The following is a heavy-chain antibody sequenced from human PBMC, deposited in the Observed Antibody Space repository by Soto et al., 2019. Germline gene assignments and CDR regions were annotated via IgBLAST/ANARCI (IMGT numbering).Heavy chain of an antibody. V-gene: IGHV4-61*01. CDR1: GGSVSSGSYY. Sequence: PSETLSLTCTLSGGSVSSGSYYWSWIRQPPGKGLEWIGYIYYSGSTNYNPSLKSRVTISVDTSKNQFSLKLSSVTAADTAVYYCARDYYMDAFDIWGQGTMVT. D-gene: IGHD3-10*01. CDR2: IYYSGST. J-gene: IGHJ3*02. CDR3: ARDYYMDAFDI.